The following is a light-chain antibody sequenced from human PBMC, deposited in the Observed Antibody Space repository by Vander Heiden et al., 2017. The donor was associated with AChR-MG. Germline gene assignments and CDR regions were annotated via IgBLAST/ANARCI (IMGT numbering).Light chain of an antibody. CDR2: WAS. CDR3: LQYYSTPRT. CDR1: QSVLYSSDNKNY. Sequence: DIVMTQSPDSLAVSLGERATINCKSSQSVLYSSDNKNYLAWYQQKPGQPPKLLMYWASTRESGVPERFSGSGSGTDFTLTISSLQAEDVAVYYCLQYYSTPRTFGQGTKLEIK. J-gene: IGKJ2*01. V-gene: IGKV4-1*01.